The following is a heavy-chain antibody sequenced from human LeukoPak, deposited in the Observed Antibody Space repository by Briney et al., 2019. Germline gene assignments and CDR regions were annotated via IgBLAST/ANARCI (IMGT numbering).Heavy chain of an antibody. J-gene: IGHJ5*02. V-gene: IGHV3-64D*09. CDR1: GFTYRNYA. CDR2: ICSNGGST. Sequence: GGSLRLSCSASGFTYRNYAMHCVRQAPGKGLEYVSVICSNGGSTYSAHSVKGRFTISRDKSKNTVYLQMSSLRAEDTAVYYCVKDGAYFGENGWFDPWGQGTLVTVSS. CDR3: VKDGAYFGENGWFDP. D-gene: IGHD3-10*01.